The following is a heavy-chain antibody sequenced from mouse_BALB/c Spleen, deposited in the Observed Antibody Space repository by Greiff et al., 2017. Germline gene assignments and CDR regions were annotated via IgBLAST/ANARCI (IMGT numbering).Heavy chain of an antibody. CDR1: GYTFTSYW. CDR3: ARRGNYYYFDY. CDR2: IYPGDGDT. V-gene: IGHV1-87*01. D-gene: IGHD2-1*01. J-gene: IGHJ2*01. Sequence: VKLVESGAELARPGASVKLSCKASGYTFTSYWMQWVKQRPGQGLEWIGAIYPGDGDTRYTQKFKGKATLTADKSSSTAYMQLSSLASEDSAVYYCARRGNYYYFDYWGQGTTLTVSS.